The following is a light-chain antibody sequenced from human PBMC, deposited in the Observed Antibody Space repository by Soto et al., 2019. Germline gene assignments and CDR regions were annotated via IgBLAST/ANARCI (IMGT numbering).Light chain of an antibody. CDR3: SSYTSSSTPYV. J-gene: IGLJ1*01. V-gene: IGLV2-14*01. Sequence: QSALTQPASVSGSPGQSITISCTGTSSDLGGYNYVSWYQQHPGKAPKLMIYDVSSRPSGVSNRFSGSKSRNTASLTISGLQAEDEADYYCSSYTSSSTPYVFGPGTKLTVL. CDR2: DVS. CDR1: SSDLGGYNY.